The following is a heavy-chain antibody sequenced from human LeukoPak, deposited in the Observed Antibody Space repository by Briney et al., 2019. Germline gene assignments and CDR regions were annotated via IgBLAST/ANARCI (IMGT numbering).Heavy chain of an antibody. CDR1: GVTVGNNY. D-gene: IGHD6-13*01. CDR3: ARDPPAVAAGTYA. CDR2: IYSGGAT. V-gene: IGHV3-66*01. Sequence: GGSLRLSCAASGVTVGNNYMIWVRQAPGKGLEWVSHIYSGGATNYADSVKGRFTISRDSSKNTLFLQMNSLRVEDTAIYYCARDPPAVAAGTYAWGQGNLVTVSS. J-gene: IGHJ5*02.